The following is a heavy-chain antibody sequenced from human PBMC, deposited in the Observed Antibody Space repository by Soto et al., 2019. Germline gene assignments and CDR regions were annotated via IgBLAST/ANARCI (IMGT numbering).Heavy chain of an antibody. Sequence: ASVKVSCKASGYTFTGYYMHWVRQAPGQGLEWMGWINPNSGGTNYAQKFQGWVTMTRDTSISTAYMELSRLRSDDTAVYYCAKELNSAPPFDYWGQGTLVTVSS. V-gene: IGHV1-2*04. D-gene: IGHD3-16*01. CDR2: INPNSGGT. CDR1: GYTFTGYY. CDR3: AKELNSAPPFDY. J-gene: IGHJ4*02.